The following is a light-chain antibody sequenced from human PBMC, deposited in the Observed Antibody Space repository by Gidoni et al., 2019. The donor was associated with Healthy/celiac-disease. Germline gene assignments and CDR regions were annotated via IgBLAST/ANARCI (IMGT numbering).Light chain of an antibody. CDR2: DAS. J-gene: IGKJ4*01. Sequence: EIVLKQSPATLSLYPGELATLSCQASQSVSSYLAWYQQKPGQAPRLLIYDASNRATGIPAMFSGSGSGTYFTLTISILEPEDFAVYYCQQRSNWPRLTFGGGTKVEIK. V-gene: IGKV3-11*01. CDR3: QQRSNWPRLT. CDR1: QSVSSY.